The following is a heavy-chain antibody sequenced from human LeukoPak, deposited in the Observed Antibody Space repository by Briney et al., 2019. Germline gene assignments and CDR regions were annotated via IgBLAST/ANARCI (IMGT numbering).Heavy chain of an antibody. CDR2: IYYSGRT. CDR3: ARDRGSSGWYGEGYFDY. CDR1: GGSISSYL. D-gene: IGHD6-19*01. Sequence: SETLSLTCTVSGGSISSYLWSWIRHPPGKGLEWIGHIYYSGRTNYSPSLKSRVTISVDTSKNQFSLILSSVTAADTAVYYCARDRGSSGWYGEGYFDYWGQGILVTVSP. V-gene: IGHV4-59*01. J-gene: IGHJ4*02.